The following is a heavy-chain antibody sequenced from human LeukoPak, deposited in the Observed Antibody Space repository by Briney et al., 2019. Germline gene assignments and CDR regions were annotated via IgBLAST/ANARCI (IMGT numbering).Heavy chain of an antibody. CDR2: INQGGSEK. V-gene: IGHV3-7*04. CDR3: ARLTNSGYYWLFDY. CDR1: GFTFSTSW. D-gene: IGHD3-22*01. Sequence: GGSLRLSCAASGFTFSTSWMSWVRQAPGRGLEWLANINQGGSEKYYVDSVRGRFTISRDNAENSLFLQMNGLRAEDTAVYYCARLTNSGYYWLFDYWGQGTLVTVSS. J-gene: IGHJ4*02.